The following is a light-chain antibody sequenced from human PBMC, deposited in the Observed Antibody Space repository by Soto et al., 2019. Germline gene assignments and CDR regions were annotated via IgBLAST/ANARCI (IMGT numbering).Light chain of an antibody. CDR3: LQRSDWPRT. Sequence: EIVLTQSPATLSLSPGERATLSCRASENVYNYLAWYQQIPGQPPRLLIYDASNRAAGVPGRFSGTGSGTDFTLTISSLEPEDFAVYYCLQRSDWPRTFGQGTKGDIK. V-gene: IGKV3-11*01. J-gene: IGKJ1*01. CDR2: DAS. CDR1: ENVYNY.